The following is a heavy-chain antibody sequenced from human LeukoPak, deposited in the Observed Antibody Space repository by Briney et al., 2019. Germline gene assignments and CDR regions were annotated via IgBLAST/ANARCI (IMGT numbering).Heavy chain of an antibody. CDR2: IVPIFGTA. Sequence: GASVKVSCKASGGTFSSYAISWVRQAPGQGLEWMGGIVPIFGTANYAQKFQGRVTMTTDTSTSTAYMELRSLRSDDTAVYYCARIRYYGSGSYYHFDYWGQGTLVTVSS. J-gene: IGHJ4*02. CDR3: ARIRYYGSGSYYHFDY. CDR1: GGTFSSYA. V-gene: IGHV1-69*05. D-gene: IGHD3-10*01.